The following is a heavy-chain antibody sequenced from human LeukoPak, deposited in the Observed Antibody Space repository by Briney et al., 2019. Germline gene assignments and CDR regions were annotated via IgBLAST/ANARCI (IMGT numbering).Heavy chain of an antibody. CDR1: GFTFSSYG. V-gene: IGHV3-30*02. J-gene: IGHJ4*02. Sequence: GGSLRLSCAASGFTFSSYGVHWVRQAPGKGLEWVAFIRYDGSNKYYADSVKGRFTISRDNSKNTLYLQMNSLRAEDTAVYYCAKERLWFGELFPDYWGQGTLVTVSP. CDR3: AKERLWFGELFPDY. D-gene: IGHD3-10*01. CDR2: IRYDGSNK.